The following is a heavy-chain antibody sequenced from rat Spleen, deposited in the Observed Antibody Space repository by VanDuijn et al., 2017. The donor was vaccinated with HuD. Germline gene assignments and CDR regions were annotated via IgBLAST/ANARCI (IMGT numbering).Heavy chain of an antibody. Sequence: EVQLMESGGGLVQPGRSLKLSCAASGFTFSDYYMAWVRQAPTKGLEWVASISYEGRSTYYGDSVKGRFTISRDNAKSTLYLQMDSLRSEDTATYYCARSVFDYWGQGVMSQSPQ. CDR1: GFTFSDYY. V-gene: IGHV5-22*01. CDR3: ARSVFDY. CDR2: ISYEGRST. J-gene: IGHJ2*01.